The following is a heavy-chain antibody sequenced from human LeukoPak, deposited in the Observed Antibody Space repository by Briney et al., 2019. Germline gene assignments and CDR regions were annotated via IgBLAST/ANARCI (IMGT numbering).Heavy chain of an antibody. D-gene: IGHD3-22*01. Sequence: GGPLRLSCAASGFTFSSYAMSWVRQAPGKGLEWVSAISGSGGSTYYADSVKGRFTISRDNSKNTLYLQMNSLRAEDTAVYYCAKFITYYYDSSGYYGFDYWGQGTLVTVSS. CDR1: GFTFSSYA. CDR2: ISGSGGST. V-gene: IGHV3-23*01. CDR3: AKFITYYYDSSGYYGFDY. J-gene: IGHJ4*02.